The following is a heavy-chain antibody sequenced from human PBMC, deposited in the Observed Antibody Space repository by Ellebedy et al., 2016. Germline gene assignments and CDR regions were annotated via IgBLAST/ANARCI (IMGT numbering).Heavy chain of an antibody. D-gene: IGHD5-18*01. V-gene: IGHV1-8*01. Sequence: ASVKVSCKASGGTFSSYAISWVRQAPGQGLEWMGWMNPNSGNTGYAQKFQGSVTMTRNTSISTAYMELSSLRSEDTAVYYCARGGYSYGAGDFDYWGQGTLVTVSS. CDR1: GGTFSSYA. J-gene: IGHJ4*02. CDR2: MNPNSGNT. CDR3: ARGGYSYGAGDFDY.